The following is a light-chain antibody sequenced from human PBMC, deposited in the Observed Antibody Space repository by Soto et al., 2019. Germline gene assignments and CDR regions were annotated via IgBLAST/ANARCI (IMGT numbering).Light chain of an antibody. J-gene: IGLJ3*02. CDR3: SSYTSSSTLV. Sequence: QSALTQPASVSGSPGQSITISCSGTSSDVGDYNYVSWYQRHPGKAPKLMIYDVNNRPSGVSDRFSGSKSGTTSSLTISGLQAEDEADYYCSSYTSSSTLVFGGGTQLTVL. CDR1: SSDVGDYNY. CDR2: DVN. V-gene: IGLV2-14*01.